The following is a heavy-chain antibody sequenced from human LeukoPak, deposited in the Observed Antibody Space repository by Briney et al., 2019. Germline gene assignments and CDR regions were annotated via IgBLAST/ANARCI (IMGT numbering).Heavy chain of an antibody. V-gene: IGHV1-18*01. J-gene: IGHJ6*03. CDR2: ISGYNGNT. CDR1: GYTFTTYG. CDR3: ARSGTTGYYYYMDV. D-gene: IGHD1-7*01. Sequence: ASVKVSCKASGYTFTTYGISWVRQAPGQGLEWMGWISGYNGNTNYAQKFQGRVTMTTDTPTSTAYRELRSLRSDDTAVYYCARSGTTGYYYYMDVWGKGTTVTVSS.